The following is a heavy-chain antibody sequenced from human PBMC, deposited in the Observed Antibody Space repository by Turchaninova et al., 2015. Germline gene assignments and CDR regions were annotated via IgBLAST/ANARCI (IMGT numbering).Heavy chain of an antibody. Sequence: EVQLVESGGDLVQPGGSLRLSCAASGFTFSSYSMNWVRQAQGKGLECISHINTISCTIYYADSVKGRFTISRDNAKNSLYLQMNSRRAEDTAVYYCARDGTATHYAFDIWGQGTMVTVSS. V-gene: IGHV3-48*04. D-gene: IGHD5-12*01. J-gene: IGHJ3*02. CDR2: INTISCTI. CDR3: ARDGTATHYAFDI. CDR1: GFTFSSYS.